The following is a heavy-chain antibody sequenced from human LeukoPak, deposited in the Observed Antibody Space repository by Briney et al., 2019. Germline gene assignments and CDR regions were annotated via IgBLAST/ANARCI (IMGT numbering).Heavy chain of an antibody. CDR2: IRYDGSNK. J-gene: IGHJ6*03. V-gene: IGHV3-30*02. Sequence: PGGSLRLSCAASGFTFSSYGMHWVRQAPGKGLEGVAFIRYDGSNKYYADSVKGRFTISRDNSKNTLYLQMKSLRAEDTAVYYCARVGTPMVTIVAPYYMDVWGKGTTVTVSS. CDR3: ARVGTPMVTIVAPYYMDV. D-gene: IGHD5-18*01. CDR1: GFTFSSYG.